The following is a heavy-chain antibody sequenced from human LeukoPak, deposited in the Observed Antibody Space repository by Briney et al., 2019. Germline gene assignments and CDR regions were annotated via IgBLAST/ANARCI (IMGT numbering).Heavy chain of an antibody. CDR3: ARGGTRYCASTSCSDYYYYGVDV. V-gene: IGHV1-8*01. CDR2: MNPNSANT. J-gene: IGHJ6*02. CDR1: GYTFSNYD. D-gene: IGHD2-2*01. Sequence: ASVKVSCKASGYTFSNYDINWVRQAYGQGLEWMGWMNPNSANTGHGQKFQGRVTMTTNTSINTAYMELSSLRSEDTALYYCARGGTRYCASTSCSDYYYYGVDVWGQGTTVTVSS.